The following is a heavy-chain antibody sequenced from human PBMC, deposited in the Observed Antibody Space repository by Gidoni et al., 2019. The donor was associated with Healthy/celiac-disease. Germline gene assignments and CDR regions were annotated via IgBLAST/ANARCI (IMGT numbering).Heavy chain of an antibody. CDR1: GFTFSSYG. Sequence: GGVVQPGRSLRLSCAASGFTFSSYGMHWVGQAPGKGLEWVAVIWYDGSNKYYADSVKGRFTISRDNSKNTLYLQMNSLRAEDTAVYYCAREGFLYYYGMDVWGQGTTVTVSS. CDR3: AREGFLYYYGMDV. D-gene: IGHD3-3*01. J-gene: IGHJ6*02. V-gene: IGHV3-33*01. CDR2: IWYDGSNK.